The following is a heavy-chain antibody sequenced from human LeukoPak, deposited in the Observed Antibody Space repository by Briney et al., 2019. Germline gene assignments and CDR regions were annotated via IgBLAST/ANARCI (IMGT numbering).Heavy chain of an antibody. CDR3: TTKTAMTASGVDY. CDR2: IKTKTDGVIT. Sequence: RPGGSLRLSCAASGFSFSYAWMSWVRQAPGRGLEWVGRIKTKTDGVITEYAAPVKVRVTISRDDSKSTLYPQMNSLKTEDTAVYSCTTKTAMTASGVDYWGQGTLVTVSS. CDR1: GFSFSYAW. D-gene: IGHD4-17*01. V-gene: IGHV3-15*01. J-gene: IGHJ4*02.